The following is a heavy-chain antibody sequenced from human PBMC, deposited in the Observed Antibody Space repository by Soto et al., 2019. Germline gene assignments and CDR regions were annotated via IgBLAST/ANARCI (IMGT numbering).Heavy chain of an antibody. J-gene: IGHJ4*02. Sequence: PGGSLRLSCAASGFTFSNYWMHWVRQAPGKGLVWVSNVISDGSSKNYADSVKGRFIVSRDNAKNTLYLQMNSLRAEDTAVYYCARGPHVGYWGQGTLVTVSS. CDR1: GFTFSNYW. D-gene: IGHD1-26*01. CDR3: ARGPHVGY. CDR2: VISDGSSK. V-gene: IGHV3-74*01.